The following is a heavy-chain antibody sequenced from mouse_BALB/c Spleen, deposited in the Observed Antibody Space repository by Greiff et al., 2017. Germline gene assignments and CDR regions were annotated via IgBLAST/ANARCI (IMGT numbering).Heavy chain of an antibody. D-gene: IGHD2-14*01. V-gene: IGHV1S81*02. Sequence: QVQLKQPGAELVKPGASVKLSCKASGYTFTSYYMYWVKQRPGQGLEWIGGINPSNGGTNFNEKFKSKATLTVDKSSSTAYMQLSSLTSEDSAVYYCTRPYYRYDVDAMDYWGQGTSVTVSS. CDR1: GYTFTSYY. J-gene: IGHJ4*01. CDR3: TRPYYRYDVDAMDY. CDR2: INPSNGGT.